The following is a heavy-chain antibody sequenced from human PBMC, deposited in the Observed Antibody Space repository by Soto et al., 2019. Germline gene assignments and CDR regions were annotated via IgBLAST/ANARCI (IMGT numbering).Heavy chain of an antibody. CDR3: VREDDGGDRDYYGLDV. D-gene: IGHD2-21*02. J-gene: IGHJ6*01. CDR1: GGSMSAENYH. V-gene: IGHV4-30-4*01. Sequence: QVQLQESDPGLVRPSQTLSLTCTVSGGSMSAENYHRAWIRQPPGKGVEWIGYIHYTGSVLYNPSLQSRLSMSVDTSKNLFSLKLASVTVADTAVYFCVREDDGGDRDYYGLDVW. CDR2: IHYTGSV.